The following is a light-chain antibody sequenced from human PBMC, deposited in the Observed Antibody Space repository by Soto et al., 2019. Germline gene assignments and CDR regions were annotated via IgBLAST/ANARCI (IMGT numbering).Light chain of an antibody. Sequence: QSALTQTPSASGSPGQSVTISCTGTSSDVGAYDSVSWYQHHPGKAPKALIYEVSKRPSGVPDRFSGSKSGNTASLTVSGLQAEEEADYYCSSYAGSNNYVVGTGTKVTVL. V-gene: IGLV2-8*01. CDR1: SSDVGAYDS. J-gene: IGLJ1*01. CDR2: EVS. CDR3: SSYAGSNNYV.